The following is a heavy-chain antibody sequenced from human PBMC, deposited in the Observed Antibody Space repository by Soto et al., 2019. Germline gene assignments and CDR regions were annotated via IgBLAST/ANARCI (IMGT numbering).Heavy chain of an antibody. Sequence: QLQLQESGPGLVKPSETLSLTCTVSGGSISSSSSYWGWIRQPPGKGLEWIGSIYYSGSTYYNPALKSRVTITVDTSKTQFSLKRSSVTAAATAVYYCAGYYDSSGYPASFQRWGQGTLVTVSS. CDR1: GGSISSSSSY. J-gene: IGHJ1*01. CDR3: AGYYDSSGYPASFQR. D-gene: IGHD3-22*01. V-gene: IGHV4-39*01. CDR2: IYYSGST.